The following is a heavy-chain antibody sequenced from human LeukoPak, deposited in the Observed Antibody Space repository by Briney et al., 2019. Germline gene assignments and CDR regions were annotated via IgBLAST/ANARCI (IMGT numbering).Heavy chain of an antibody. V-gene: IGHV4-38-2*02. D-gene: IGHD3-3*01. J-gene: IGHJ4*02. Sequence: PSETLSLTCTVSGYSISSGYYWAWIRQPPWKGLECIRSIYHSGSTYYNPSLKSRVTISVDTSKNQFSLKLSSVTAADTAVYYCASSPVLRFLEWFPPYYFDYWGQGTLVTVSS. CDR2: IYHSGST. CDR3: ASSPVLRFLEWFPPYYFDY. CDR1: GYSISSGYY.